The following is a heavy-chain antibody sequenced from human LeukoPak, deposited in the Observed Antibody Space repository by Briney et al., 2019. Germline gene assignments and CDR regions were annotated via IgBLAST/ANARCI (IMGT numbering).Heavy chain of an antibody. V-gene: IGHV4-39*07. CDR2: IYYSGST. CDR3: ARGRLRRQYSGYEYREGDYGDYGD. CDR1: GGSISSNSYY. D-gene: IGHD4-17*01. Sequence: SETLSLTCTVSGGSISSNSYYWGWIRQPPGKGLEWIGSIYYSGSTYYNPSLKSRVTISVDTSKNQFSLKLSSVTAADTAVYYCARGRLRRQYSGYEYREGDYGDYGDWGQGTLVTVSS. J-gene: IGHJ4*02.